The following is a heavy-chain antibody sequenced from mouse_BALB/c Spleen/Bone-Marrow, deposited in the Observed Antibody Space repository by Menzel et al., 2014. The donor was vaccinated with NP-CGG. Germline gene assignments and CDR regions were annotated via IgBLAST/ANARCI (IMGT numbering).Heavy chain of an antibody. CDR1: GFNIKDTY. Sequence: EVQLQQSGAELVKPGASVKLSCTASGFNIKDTYMHWVKQRPEQGLEWIGRIGPANGNTKYDPKFQGKATITADTSSNTAYLHLSSLTSEDTAVYYCARYRYYGSSYAMDYWGQGTSVTVSS. D-gene: IGHD1-1*01. J-gene: IGHJ4*01. CDR2: IGPANGNT. CDR3: ARYRYYGSSYAMDY. V-gene: IGHV14-3*02.